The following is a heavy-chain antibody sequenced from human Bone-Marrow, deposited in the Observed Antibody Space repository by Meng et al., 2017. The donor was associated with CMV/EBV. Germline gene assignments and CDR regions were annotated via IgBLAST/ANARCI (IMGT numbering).Heavy chain of an antibody. Sequence: SETLSLTCTVSGGSISSSRYYWGWIRQPPGKGLEWIGNIYYSGSTYYNPSLKSRVTISVDTSKNQFSLKLTSVTAADTAVYYCASCYDSSGYHRNWFDPWGQGTLVTVSS. CDR3: ASCYDSSGYHRNWFDP. CDR2: IYYSGST. D-gene: IGHD3-22*01. CDR1: GGSISSSRYY. V-gene: IGHV4-39*07. J-gene: IGHJ5*02.